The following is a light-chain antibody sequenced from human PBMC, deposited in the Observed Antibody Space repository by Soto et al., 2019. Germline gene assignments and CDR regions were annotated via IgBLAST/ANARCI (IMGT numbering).Light chain of an antibody. Sequence: EIVMTQSPATLSVSPGERATLSCRASQSVNSYLAWYQHKPGQAPRLLIYGASTRATGVPARFSGSGSGTEFTLPISSLQSEDFAVYYCQQCNNWPLITFGQGTRLEAK. CDR3: QQCNNWPLIT. CDR1: QSVNSY. CDR2: GAS. J-gene: IGKJ5*01. V-gene: IGKV3-15*01.